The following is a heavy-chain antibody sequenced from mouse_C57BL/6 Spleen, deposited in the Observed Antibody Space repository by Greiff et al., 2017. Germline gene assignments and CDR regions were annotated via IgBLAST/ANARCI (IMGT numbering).Heavy chain of an antibody. Sequence: QVQLQQSGPELVKPGASVKISCKASGYAFSSSWMNWVKQRPGKGLEWIGRIYPGDGDTNYNGKFKGKATLTADKSSSPAYMQLSSLTSEDSAVYFCARGDYGSSYFADWGPGTLVTVSA. CDR2: IYPGDGDT. CDR3: ARGDYGSSYFAD. J-gene: IGHJ3*01. D-gene: IGHD1-1*01. V-gene: IGHV1-82*01. CDR1: GYAFSSSW.